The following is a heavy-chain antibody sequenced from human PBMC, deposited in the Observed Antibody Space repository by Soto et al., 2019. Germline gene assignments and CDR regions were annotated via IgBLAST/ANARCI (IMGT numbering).Heavy chain of an antibody. D-gene: IGHD3-9*01. CDR3: ARVPFVGYFDWLDP. CDR1: GASISSYY. J-gene: IGHJ5*02. V-gene: IGHV4-59*01. Sequence: SETLSLPCSVSGASISSYYWTWIRQPPGGGLEWIGYMHHTQGTNDNPSLRGRVHMSIDTSMNQFSLRLTSVTAADTAVYYCARVPFVGYFDWLDPWGHGTRVTVSS. CDR2: MHHTQGT.